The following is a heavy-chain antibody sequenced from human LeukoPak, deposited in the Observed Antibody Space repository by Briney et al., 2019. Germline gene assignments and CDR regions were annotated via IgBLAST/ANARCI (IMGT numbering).Heavy chain of an antibody. V-gene: IGHV4-59*01. CDR2: IYYSGST. CDR3: ARGLWFGELLFDY. D-gene: IGHD3-10*01. CDR1: GGSISSYY. Sequence: SETLSLTCTVSGGSISSYYWSWIRQPPGKGLEWIGYIYYSGSTNYNPSLKSRVTISVDTSKNQFSLKLSSVTAADTAVYYCARGLWFGELLFDYWGQGTPVTVSS. J-gene: IGHJ4*02.